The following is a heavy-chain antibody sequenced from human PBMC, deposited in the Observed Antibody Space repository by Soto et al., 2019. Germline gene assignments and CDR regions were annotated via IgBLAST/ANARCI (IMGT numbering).Heavy chain of an antibody. D-gene: IGHD3-10*01. Sequence: GGSLRLSCAGSGFFFQNYAMHWVRLAPGKGLEWVAYIFYDGSNDNYAESVKGRVTVSRDNSEGMLYLQMNNMRVEDTAVYYCADGGEWAFNFDYWGQGTLVTVSS. CDR1: GFFFQNYA. CDR2: IFYDGSND. CDR3: ADGGEWAFNFDY. J-gene: IGHJ4*02. V-gene: IGHV3-30*02.